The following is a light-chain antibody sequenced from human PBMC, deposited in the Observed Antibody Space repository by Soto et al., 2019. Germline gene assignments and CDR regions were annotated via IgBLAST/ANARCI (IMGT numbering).Light chain of an antibody. J-gene: IGKJ5*01. CDR1: QDISNY. CDR3: QQAKSFPIT. V-gene: IGKV1-33*01. Sequence: DIQITQSPSSLAASVGDTVTITCQASQDISNYLNWYQQKPGKAPKLLIYDASNLETGVTSRFSGSGSGTDFTLTISSLQPEDFATYYCQQAKSFPITFGQGTRLEIK. CDR2: DAS.